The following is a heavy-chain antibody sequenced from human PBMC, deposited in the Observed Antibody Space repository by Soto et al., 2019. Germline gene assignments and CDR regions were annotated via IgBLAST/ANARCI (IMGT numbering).Heavy chain of an antibody. CDR1: GYTFISFA. J-gene: IGHJ5*02. CDR2: LNPYSGDT. V-gene: IGHV1-18*04. Sequence: QGQLMQSGHEVKTPGASVKVSCKASGYTFISFAFSWVPQAPGQGLEWMGWLNPYSGDTNYAQKFQGRGTMTTDTAARTAYMVMRRLRSDGTAVYYCARDRGYCSGGRCSSDWFDPWGQGTLVTVS. D-gene: IGHD2-15*01. CDR3: ARDRGYCSGGRCSSDWFDP.